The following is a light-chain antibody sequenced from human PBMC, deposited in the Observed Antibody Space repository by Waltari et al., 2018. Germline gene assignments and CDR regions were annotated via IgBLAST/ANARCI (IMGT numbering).Light chain of an antibody. CDR3: CSYAGSSTWV. CDR2: AVT. Sequence: QSALTQPRSVSGSLGQSVTISCTGSTSDVRSYNSVSWYQQHPGKAPQLLIYAVTKRPSGVPDRFGGSRSGDTASLTISGLLAEDESDYFCCSYAGSSTWVFGGGTRVTVL. J-gene: IGLJ3*02. CDR1: TSDVRSYNS. V-gene: IGLV2-11*01.